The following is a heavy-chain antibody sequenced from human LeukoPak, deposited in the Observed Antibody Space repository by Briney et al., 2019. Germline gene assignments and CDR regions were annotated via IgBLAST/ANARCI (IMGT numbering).Heavy chain of an antibody. Sequence: GGFLRLSCAASGFTFSSYSMNWVRQAPGKGLEWVSYISSSGSTIYYADSVKGRFTISRDNAKNSLYLQMNSLRAEDTAVYYCARVPRWLQLMEDYWGQGTLVTVSS. D-gene: IGHD5-24*01. CDR1: GFTFSSYS. V-gene: IGHV3-48*04. CDR2: ISSSGSTI. J-gene: IGHJ4*02. CDR3: ARVPRWLQLMEDY.